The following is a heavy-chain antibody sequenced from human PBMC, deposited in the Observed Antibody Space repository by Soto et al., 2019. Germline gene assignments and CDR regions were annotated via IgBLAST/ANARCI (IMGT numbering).Heavy chain of an antibody. Sequence: SETLSLTCTVSGGSISSSSYYWGWIRQPPGKGLEWIGSIYYSGSTYYNPSLKSRVTISVDTSKNQFSLKPSSVTAADTAVYYCARHSTHDFAFDPWGQGTLVTVSS. D-gene: IGHD3-3*01. CDR1: GGSISSSSYY. CDR3: ARHSTHDFAFDP. J-gene: IGHJ5*02. V-gene: IGHV4-39*01. CDR2: IYYSGST.